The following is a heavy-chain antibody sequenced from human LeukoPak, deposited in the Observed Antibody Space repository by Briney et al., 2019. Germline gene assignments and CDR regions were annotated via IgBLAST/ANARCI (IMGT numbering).Heavy chain of an antibody. Sequence: ASVKVSCKASGYTFTGYYMNWVRQAPGQELEWMGWINPNSGGTNYAQKFQGRVTLTRDTSISTAYMELSRLGCDGTAGFYCAIDVGIAAASAFVYWGQGTLVTVSS. CDR2: INPNSGGT. J-gene: IGHJ4*02. CDR3: AIDVGIAAASAFVY. CDR1: GYTFTGYY. V-gene: IGHV1-2*02. D-gene: IGHD6-13*01.